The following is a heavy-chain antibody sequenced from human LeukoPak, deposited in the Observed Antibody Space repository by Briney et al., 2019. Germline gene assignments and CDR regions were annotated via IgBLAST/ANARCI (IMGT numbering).Heavy chain of an antibody. J-gene: IGHJ4*02. CDR2: IYTSGST. Sequence: SETLSLTCTVSGGSISSGSYYWSWIRQPAGKGLEWIGRIYTSGSTNYNPSLKSRVTISVDTSKTQFSLTLSSVTDADTAVYYCARGDTYYYGSREAYFDYWGQGTLVTVSS. CDR3: ARGDTYYYGSREAYFDY. D-gene: IGHD3-10*01. V-gene: IGHV4-61*02. CDR1: GGSISSGSYY.